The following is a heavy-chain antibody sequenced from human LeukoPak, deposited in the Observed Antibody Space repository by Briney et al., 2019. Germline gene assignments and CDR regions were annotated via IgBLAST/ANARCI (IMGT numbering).Heavy chain of an antibody. CDR1: GFTFSSYA. CDR3: AKEFGDYYDSSGYYDY. D-gene: IGHD3-22*01. J-gene: IGHJ4*02. V-gene: IGHV3-23*01. Sequence: GGSLRLSCAASGFTFSSYAMSWVRQAPGKGLEWVSAISGSGGSTYYADSVKGRFTISRDNSKNTLYLQMNSLRAEDTAVYYCAKEFGDYYDSSGYYDYWGQGTLVTVSS. CDR2: ISGSGGST.